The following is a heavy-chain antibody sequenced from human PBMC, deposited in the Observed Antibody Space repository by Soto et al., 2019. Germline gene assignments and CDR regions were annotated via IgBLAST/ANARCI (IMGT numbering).Heavy chain of an antibody. D-gene: IGHD4-4*01. Sequence: EMQLLESGGGLVQPGGSLRLSCAASGFTFSNYPMTWVRQAPGKGLEWVEAIRISAVDTYYADSVQGRFSISRDNSKNTLYLQLNSLRAEDTAIYYCAKDHSNFGLGHWGHGTVVTVSS. CDR2: IRISAVDT. CDR3: AKDHSNFGLGH. V-gene: IGHV3-23*01. CDR1: GFTFSNYP. J-gene: IGHJ4*01.